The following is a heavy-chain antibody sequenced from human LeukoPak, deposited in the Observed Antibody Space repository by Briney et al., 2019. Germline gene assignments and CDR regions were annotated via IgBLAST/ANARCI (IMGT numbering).Heavy chain of an antibody. Sequence: GGSLRLSCAASGFTFSDSYMSWIRQAPGKGLEWISYIGESGGTIYSADSVKGRFTISRDNAKSSLFLQMNNLRAEDTAVYYCARKYSGSYFDFDYWGQGTLVTVSS. CDR3: ARKYSGSYFDFDY. CDR2: IGESGGTI. CDR1: GFTFSDSY. D-gene: IGHD1-26*01. V-gene: IGHV3-11*01. J-gene: IGHJ4*02.